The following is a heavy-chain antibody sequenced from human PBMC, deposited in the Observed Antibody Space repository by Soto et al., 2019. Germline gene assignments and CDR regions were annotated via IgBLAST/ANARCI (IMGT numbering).Heavy chain of an antibody. CDR3: ARSFKSTVSSFDY. D-gene: IGHD4-17*01. CDR1: GGSISSGGYY. J-gene: IGHJ4*02. CDR2: IYYSGST. Sequence: PSETLSLTCTVSGGSISSGGYYWSWIRQHPGKGLEWIGYIYYSGSTYYNPSLKSRVTISVDTSKNQFSLKLSSVTAADTAVYYCARSFKSTVSSFDYWGQGTLVTGSS. V-gene: IGHV4-31*03.